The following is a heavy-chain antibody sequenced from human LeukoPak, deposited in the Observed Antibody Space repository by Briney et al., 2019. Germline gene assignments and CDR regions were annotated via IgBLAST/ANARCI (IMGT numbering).Heavy chain of an antibody. CDR2: ISNGNT. CDR1: GGSISTYY. J-gene: IGHJ5*02. V-gene: IGHV4-59*01. D-gene: IGHD5-18*01. Sequence: SETLSLTCSVSGGSISTYYWNWIRQTPGKGLEWLGHISNGNTDYNPSLKSRVTISVGTSKNQFSLKLTSVTAADTAVYYCARDKAHSYGRYFDPWGQGALVTVSS. CDR3: ARDKAHSYGRYFDP.